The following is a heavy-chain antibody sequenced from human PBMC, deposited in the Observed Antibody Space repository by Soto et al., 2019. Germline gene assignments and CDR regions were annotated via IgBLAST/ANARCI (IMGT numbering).Heavy chain of an antibody. D-gene: IGHD3-10*01. CDR1: GFIFSSYS. CDR2: CRTGGDDGTT. Sequence: EVQLLESGGGLVQPGGSLRLSCAASGFIFSSYSMSWVRQAPGKGLEWVSGCRTGGDDGTTYYADSVKGRFTISRDNSKNTLFLQMNSLRAEDTAIYYCAKKVNSGPGSQYFDYWGQGTLVTVSS. V-gene: IGHV3-23*01. CDR3: AKKVNSGPGSQYFDY. J-gene: IGHJ4*02.